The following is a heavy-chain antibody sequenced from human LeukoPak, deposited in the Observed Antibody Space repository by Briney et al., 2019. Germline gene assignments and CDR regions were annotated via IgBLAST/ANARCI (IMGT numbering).Heavy chain of an antibody. Sequence: SETLSLTCTVSGGSISSYYWSWIRQPPVKGLEWIGYIYYSGSTNYNPSLKSRVTISVDTSKNQFSLKLSSVTAADTAVYYCARSRRTCGWPVDYWGQGTLVTVSS. CDR3: ARSRRTCGWPVDY. V-gene: IGHV4-59*08. CDR1: GGSISSYY. CDR2: IYYSGST. D-gene: IGHD6-19*01. J-gene: IGHJ4*02.